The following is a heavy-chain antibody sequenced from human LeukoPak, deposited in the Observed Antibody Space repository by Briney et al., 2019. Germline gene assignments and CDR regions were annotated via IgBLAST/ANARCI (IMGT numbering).Heavy chain of an antibody. CDR2: LYSGGKT. D-gene: IGHD3-22*01. V-gene: IGHV3-53*01. CDR1: GFTVSSNY. J-gene: IGHJ4*02. Sequence: GGSLRLSCAASGFTVSSNYMSWVRQAPGKGLEWVSALYSGGKTYYADSMKGRFTISTDNSKNTLYLQMNSLRAEDTAVYYCARGTSQWLLPHPFDYWGQGTLVTVSS. CDR3: ARGTSQWLLPHPFDY.